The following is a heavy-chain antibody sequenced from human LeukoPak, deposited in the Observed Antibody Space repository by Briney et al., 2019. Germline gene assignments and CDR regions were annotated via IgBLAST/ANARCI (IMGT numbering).Heavy chain of an antibody. D-gene: IGHD3-22*01. J-gene: IGHJ3*02. CDR1: GFTVSSNY. CDR2: IYSGGST. CDR3: ARDVYYDSSGRSQDAFDI. Sequence: GGSLRLSCAASGFTVSSNYMSWVRQAPGKGLEWVSVIYSGGSTYYADSVKGRFTISRDNSKNTLYLQMNSLRAEDTAVYYCARDVYYDSSGRSQDAFDILGQGTMVTVSS. V-gene: IGHV3-66*01.